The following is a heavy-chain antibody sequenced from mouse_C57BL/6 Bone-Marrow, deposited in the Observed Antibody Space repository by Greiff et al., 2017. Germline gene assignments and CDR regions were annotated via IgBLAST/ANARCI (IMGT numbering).Heavy chain of an antibody. CDR3: ARRGYGSSFNWYFDV. J-gene: IGHJ1*03. CDR2: IYWDDDK. D-gene: IGHD1-1*01. V-gene: IGHV8-12*01. CDR1: GFSLSTSGMG. Sequence: QVTLNVSGPGILQSSQTLSLTCSFSGFSLSTSGMGVSWIRQPSGKGLEWLAHIYWDDDKRYNPSLKSRLTISKDTSRNQVFLKLTSVDTADTATYYCARRGYGSSFNWYFDVWGTGTTVTVSS.